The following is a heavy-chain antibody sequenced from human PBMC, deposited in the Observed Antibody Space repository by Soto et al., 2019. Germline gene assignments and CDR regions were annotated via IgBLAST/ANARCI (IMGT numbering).Heavy chain of an antibody. CDR2: IIGSGVRT. CDR3: SKELMLAAGSWLTSDQPYYGMDV. CDR1: GFTSSHYA. V-gene: IGHV3-23*01. J-gene: IGHJ6*02. D-gene: IGHD6-13*01. Sequence: EVQLLESGGGLVQSGGSLRVSCAASGFTSSHYAMSWVRQAPGKGLEWVSSIIGSGVRTYYADSVQGRFTISRDNSKNMLYLHMDSLRAEDTAIYYCSKELMLAAGSWLTSDQPYYGMDVWGQGTTVTVSS.